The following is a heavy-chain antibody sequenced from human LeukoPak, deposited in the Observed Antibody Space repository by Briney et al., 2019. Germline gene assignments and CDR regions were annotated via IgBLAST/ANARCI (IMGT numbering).Heavy chain of an antibody. J-gene: IGHJ3*02. D-gene: IGHD5-24*01. Sequence: PGGSLRLSCAASGFTFSSYGMHWVRQAPGKGLEWVAFIRYDGSNKYYADSVKGRFTISRDNSKNTLYLQMNSLRAEDTAVYYCAIGRKEMGLWAFDIWGQGTMVTVSS. CDR3: AIGRKEMGLWAFDI. V-gene: IGHV3-30*02. CDR2: IRYDGSNK. CDR1: GFTFSSYG.